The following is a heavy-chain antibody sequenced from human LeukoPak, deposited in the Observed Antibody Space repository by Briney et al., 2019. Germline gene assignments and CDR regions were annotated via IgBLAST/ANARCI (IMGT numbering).Heavy chain of an antibody. CDR2: IYYSGST. CDR1: GFTVSSNY. J-gene: IGHJ4*02. V-gene: IGHV4-59*02. Sequence: GSLRLSCAASGFTVSSNYMSWIRQPPGKELEWIGYIYYSGSTNYNPSLKSRVTISVDTSKNQFSLKLSSVTAADTAVYYCARSPDYGDYFDYWGQGTLVTVSS. CDR3: ARSPDYGDYFDY. D-gene: IGHD4-17*01.